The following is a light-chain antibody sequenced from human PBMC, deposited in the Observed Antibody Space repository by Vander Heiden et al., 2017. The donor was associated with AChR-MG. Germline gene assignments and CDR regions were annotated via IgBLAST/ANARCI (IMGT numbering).Light chain of an antibody. CDR1: QTVRSTL. CDR3: QQDCSSLT. V-gene: IGKV3-20*01. CDR2: STS. Sequence: ETVLTQSPGTLSLSPGERATLSCRASQTVRSTLLAWYQQKPGLAPRLVIYSTSARATGIPDRFSGSGSGTDFTLTISRLEPEDFAVYYCQQDCSSLTFGGGTKVEIK. J-gene: IGKJ4*01.